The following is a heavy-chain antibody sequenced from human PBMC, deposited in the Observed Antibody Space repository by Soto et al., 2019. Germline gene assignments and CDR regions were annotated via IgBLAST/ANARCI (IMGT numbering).Heavy chain of an antibody. CDR2: ISHSGSTYYNT. CDR3: ARGRVVVAATPHFDY. Sequence: SETLSLTCAVSGGSINSDDYSWNWIRQPPGNGLEYIGYISHSGSTYYNTYYNPSLKSRVTISADNSKNHFSLKLSSVTAADTAVYYCARGRVVVAATPHFDYWGQGTLVTVSS. J-gene: IGHJ4*02. CDR1: GGSINSDDYS. V-gene: IGHV4-30-2*01. D-gene: IGHD2-15*01.